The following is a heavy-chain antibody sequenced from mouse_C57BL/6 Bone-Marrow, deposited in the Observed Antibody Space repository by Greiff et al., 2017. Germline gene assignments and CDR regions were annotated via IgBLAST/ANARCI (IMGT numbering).Heavy chain of an antibody. J-gene: IGHJ2*01. CDR2: ISDGGSYT. V-gene: IGHV5-4*01. Sequence: EVKLVESGGGLVKPGGSLKLSCAASGFTFSSYAMSWVRQTPEKRLEWVATISDGGSYTYYPDNVKGRFTISRDNAKNNLYLQMSHLKSEDTAMYYCARDQVMVTPRDYWGQGTTLTVSS. CDR3: ARDQVMVTPRDY. D-gene: IGHD2-3*01. CDR1: GFTFSSYA.